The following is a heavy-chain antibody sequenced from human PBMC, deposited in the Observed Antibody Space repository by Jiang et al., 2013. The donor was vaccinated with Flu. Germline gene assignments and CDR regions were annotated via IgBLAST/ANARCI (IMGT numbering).Heavy chain of an antibody. Sequence: LLKPSETLSLTCTVSGVSISSDYWSWIRQPPGKGLEWIGYIYYTGSTNYNPSLKSRVTISVDTSKSQFSLKVTSMTAADTAVYYCARGSGWYAYWGQGTLVTVSS. J-gene: IGHJ4*02. CDR3: ARGSGWYAY. CDR1: GVSISSDY. V-gene: IGHV4-59*01. CDR2: IYYTGST. D-gene: IGHD6-19*01.